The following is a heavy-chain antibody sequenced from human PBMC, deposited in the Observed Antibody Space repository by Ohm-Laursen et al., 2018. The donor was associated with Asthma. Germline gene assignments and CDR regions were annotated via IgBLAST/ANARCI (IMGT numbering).Heavy chain of an antibody. CDR3: AKDYYDSSGYSPRPNYYYYYGMDV. CDR1: GFTFSSYG. J-gene: IGHJ6*02. Sequence: SLRLSCTASGFTFSSYGMHWVRQAPGKGLEWVAVISYDGSNKYYADSVKGRFTISRDNSKNTLYLQMNSLRAGDTAVYYCAKDYYDSSGYSPRPNYYYYYGMDVWGQGTTVTVSS. V-gene: IGHV3-30*18. D-gene: IGHD3-22*01. CDR2: ISYDGSNK.